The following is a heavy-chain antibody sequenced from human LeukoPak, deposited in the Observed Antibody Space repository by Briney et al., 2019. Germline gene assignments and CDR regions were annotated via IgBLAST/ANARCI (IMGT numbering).Heavy chain of an antibody. V-gene: IGHV3-23*01. CDR3: AKDWSLGYGCLDY. D-gene: IGHD5-12*01. CDR2: ISGSGGST. Sequence: PGGSLRLSCAASGFTFSSYAMSWVRQAPGKGLEWVSAISGSGGSTYYADSVKGRFTISRDNPKDTLYLLLNSLRAEDTAVYYCAKDWSLGYGCLDYWGQGTLVTVSS. CDR1: GFTFSSYA. J-gene: IGHJ4*02.